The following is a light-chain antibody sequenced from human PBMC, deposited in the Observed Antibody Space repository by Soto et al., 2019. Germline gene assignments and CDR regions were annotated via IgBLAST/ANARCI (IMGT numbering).Light chain of an antibody. V-gene: IGKV1-12*01. J-gene: IGKJ1*01. Sequence: DIQMTQSPSSVSASVGDRITITCRASQGVSSSLAWYQQEPGKAPKLLIYAASSLLSGVPSRFSGSGSGTDFTLTISSLQPADSATYYCQQGKNFPWTFGQGTKVEIK. CDR1: QGVSSS. CDR2: AAS. CDR3: QQGKNFPWT.